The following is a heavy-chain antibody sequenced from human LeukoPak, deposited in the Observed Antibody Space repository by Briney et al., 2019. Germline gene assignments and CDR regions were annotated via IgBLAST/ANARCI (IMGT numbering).Heavy chain of an antibody. D-gene: IGHD3-22*01. CDR2: INPSGGAT. J-gene: IGHJ4*02. CDR3: ARSHYDTSGYQLDY. Sequence: ASVKVSCKASGYTFTSYYIHWVRQAPGQGLEWMGVINPSGGATSFAQNFQGRITMIRDTSTSTVYMELSSLRSGDTAVYYCARSHYDTSGYQLDYWGQGPLVTVSS. CDR1: GYTFTSYY. V-gene: IGHV1-46*01.